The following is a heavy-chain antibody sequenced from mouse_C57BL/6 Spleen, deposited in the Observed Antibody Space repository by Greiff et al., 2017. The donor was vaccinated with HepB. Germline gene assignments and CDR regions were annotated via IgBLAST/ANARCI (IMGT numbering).Heavy chain of an antibody. CDR2: IDPSDSET. CDR1: GYTFTSYW. Sequence: QVQLQQPGAELVRPGSSVKLSCKASGYTFTSYWMHWVKQRPIQGLEWIGNIDPSDSETHYNQKFKDKATLTVDKSSSTAYMQLSSLTSEDSAVYYCARLYYGSSYDVWGTGTTVTVSS. V-gene: IGHV1-52*01. D-gene: IGHD1-1*01. CDR3: ARLYYGSSYDV. J-gene: IGHJ1*03.